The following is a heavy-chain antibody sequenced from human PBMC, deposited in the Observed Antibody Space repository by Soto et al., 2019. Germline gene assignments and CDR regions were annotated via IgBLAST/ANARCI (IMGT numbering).Heavy chain of an antibody. J-gene: IGHJ5*02. CDR1: GFPFSSTD. CDR2: IDGSGGTT. Sequence: PGGSLRLSCAASGFPFSSTDMTWVRQAPGKGLDWVSTIDGSGGTTYYADSVKGRFTISRDNSMNTVYLQMNSLRADDTALYYCAKNSGWFNTWGQEALVTVSS. D-gene: IGHD3-10*01. CDR3: AKNSGWFNT. V-gene: IGHV3-23*01.